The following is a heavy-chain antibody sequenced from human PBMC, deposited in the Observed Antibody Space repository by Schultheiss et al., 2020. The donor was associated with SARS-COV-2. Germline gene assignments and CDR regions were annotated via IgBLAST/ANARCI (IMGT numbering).Heavy chain of an antibody. J-gene: IGHJ6*03. CDR1: GGSFSGYY. Sequence: SETLSLTCAVYGGSFSGYYWSWIRQPPGKGLEWIGEINHSGSTNYNPSLKSRVTISVDTSKNQFSLKVSSVTAADTAVYYCASRGYSYGGYYYYYMDVWGKGTTVTVSS. CDR2: INHSGST. D-gene: IGHD5-18*01. V-gene: IGHV4-34*01. CDR3: ASRGYSYGGYYYYYMDV.